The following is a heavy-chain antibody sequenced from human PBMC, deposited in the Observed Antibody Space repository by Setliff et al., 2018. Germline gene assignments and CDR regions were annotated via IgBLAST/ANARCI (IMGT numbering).Heavy chain of an antibody. Sequence: LSCAASGFTFSSYEMNWVRQAPGKGLEWVSYISSSGSTIYYADSVKGRFTISRDNAKNSLYLQMNSLRAADTAVYYCARVGGYYYYYYGMDVWGQGTTVTVSS. V-gene: IGHV3-48*03. J-gene: IGHJ6*02. CDR3: ARVGGYYYYYYGMDV. CDR2: ISSSGSTI. CDR1: GFTFSSYE.